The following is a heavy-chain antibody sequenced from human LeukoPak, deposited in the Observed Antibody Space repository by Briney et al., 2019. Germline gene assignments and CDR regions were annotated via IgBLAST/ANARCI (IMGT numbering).Heavy chain of an antibody. J-gene: IGHJ4*02. CDR3: AASGYSYGYGMDY. CDR2: IVVGSGNT. V-gene: IGHV1-58*02. CDR1: GFTFTTSA. D-gene: IGHD5-18*01. Sequence: SVKPVCKASGFTFTTSAMQWVRQARGQRLEWIGWIVVGSGNTNYAQKFQERVTITRDMSTSTAYMELSSLRSEDTAVFYCAASGYSYGYGMDYWGQGTLVTVSS.